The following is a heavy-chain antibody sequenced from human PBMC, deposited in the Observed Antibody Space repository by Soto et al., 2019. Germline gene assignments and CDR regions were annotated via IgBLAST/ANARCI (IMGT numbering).Heavy chain of an antibody. CDR1: GYSFTYFW. D-gene: IGHD3-16*01. CDR2: IDPGDSNT. CDR3: AKQGGYYYYGMDA. Sequence: PGESLKISCQGSGYSFTYFWISRVRRMPGKGLEWMGRIDPGDSNTIYSPSFQGHVTISVDKSSSTSYLQWGSLKASDTAIYYCAKQGGYYYYGMDAWGQGTTVTVSS. J-gene: IGHJ6*02. V-gene: IGHV5-10-1*01.